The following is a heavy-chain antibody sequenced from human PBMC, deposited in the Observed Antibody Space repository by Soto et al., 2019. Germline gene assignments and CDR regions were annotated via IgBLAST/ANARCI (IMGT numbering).Heavy chain of an antibody. D-gene: IGHD6-13*01. J-gene: IGHJ5*02. CDR1: GFTFSKYW. CDR3: ARVPVIAAAGTAWFDP. Sequence: GGSLRLSCAASGFTFSKYWMSWVRQAPGKGLEWVANIKQDGSEKYYVDSVKGRFTISRDNAKNSLSLQMNSLRAEDTAVYYCARVPVIAAAGTAWFDPWGQGTLVTVSS. CDR2: IKQDGSEK. V-gene: IGHV3-7*01.